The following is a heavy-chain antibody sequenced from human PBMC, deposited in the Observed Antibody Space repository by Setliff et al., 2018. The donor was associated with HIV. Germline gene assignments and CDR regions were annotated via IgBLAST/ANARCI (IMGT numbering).Heavy chain of an antibody. CDR1: GYSFTNHY. D-gene: IGHD5-12*01. CDR2: INPTGGST. J-gene: IGHJ3*02. CDR3: ASAGAWQRNALDI. Sequence: ASVKVSCKPSGYSFTNHYMHWVRQAPGQGLEWMGVINPTGGSTRNTQKLQGRVAMTRDTSTSTVYMELSSLRSEDTAVYYCASAGAWQRNALDIWGRGTMVTVSS. V-gene: IGHV1-46*01.